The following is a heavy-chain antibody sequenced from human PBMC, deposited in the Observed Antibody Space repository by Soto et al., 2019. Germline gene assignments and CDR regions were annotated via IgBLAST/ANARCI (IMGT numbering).Heavy chain of an antibody. CDR3: AREASPDAFDI. CDR2: IYYSGRT. CDR1: GGSISSGDYY. V-gene: IGHV4-30-4*01. Sequence: SETLSLTSTVSGGSISSGDYYWIWFCQPPGKGLEWIGYIYYSGRTYYNASLKSRISISVDTSQNQFSLKLSSVTAADTAVYYCAREASPDAFDIWGQGTMVTVSS. J-gene: IGHJ3*02.